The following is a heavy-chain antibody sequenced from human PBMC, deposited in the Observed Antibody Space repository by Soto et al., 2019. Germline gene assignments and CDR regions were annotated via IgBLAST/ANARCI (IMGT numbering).Heavy chain of an antibody. CDR3: ATYGDYEGDAFDI. Sequence: EVQLVESGGGLVKPGGSLRLSCAASGFTFSSYSMNWVRQAPGKGLEWVSSISSSSSYIYYADSVKGRFTISRDNAKNSLYLQMNSLRAEDTDVYYCATYGDYEGDAFDIWGQGTMVTVSS. CDR1: GFTFSSYS. CDR2: ISSSSSYI. V-gene: IGHV3-21*01. J-gene: IGHJ3*02. D-gene: IGHD4-17*01.